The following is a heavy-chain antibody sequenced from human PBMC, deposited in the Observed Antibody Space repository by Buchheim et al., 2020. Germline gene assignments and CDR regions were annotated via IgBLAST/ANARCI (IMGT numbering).Heavy chain of an antibody. V-gene: IGHV3-23*01. CDR1: GFTFSTYA. D-gene: IGHD1-14*01. J-gene: IGHJ4*02. CDR3: AKDPTGAPSGPMDN. CDR2: LSNSGRAK. Sequence: EVQLLESGGALVQPGGSLRLPCTASGFTFSTYAMIWVRQAPGKGLEWVSSLSNSGRAKYYAGSVKGRFTVSRDNSQNTVYLQMNSLKVDDTAVYYCAKDPTGAPSGPMDNWGQGTL.